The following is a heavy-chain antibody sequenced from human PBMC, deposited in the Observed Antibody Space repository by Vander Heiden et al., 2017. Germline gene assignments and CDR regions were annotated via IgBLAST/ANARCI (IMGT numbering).Heavy chain of an antibody. CDR2: INHSGST. J-gene: IGHJ4*02. V-gene: IGHV4-34*01. Sequence: QVQLQQWGAGLLKPSETLSLTCAVYGGSFSGYYWSWIRQPPGKGLEWIGEINHSGSTNYNPSPKSRVTISVDTSKNQFSLKLSSVTAADTAVYYCARGWAYKRGYSYGEPNFDYWGQGTLVTVSS. CDR1: GGSFSGYY. CDR3: ARGWAYKRGYSYGEPNFDY. D-gene: IGHD5-18*01.